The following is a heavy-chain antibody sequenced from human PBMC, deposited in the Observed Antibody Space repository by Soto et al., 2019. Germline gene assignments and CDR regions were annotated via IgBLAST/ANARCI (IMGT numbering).Heavy chain of an antibody. CDR1: GGSISPYY. D-gene: IGHD6-13*01. CDR2: IYTNEHI. Sequence: SETLSLTCTVSGGSISPYYWSWLRQPAGKGPELIGRIYTNEHINYNPSLRSRLTLSVDTSRNQFSLKPSSVTAADTAVYYCARDRLGEDQQPFDYWGQGTLVTVSS. CDR3: ARDRLGEDQQPFDY. V-gene: IGHV4-4*07. J-gene: IGHJ4*02.